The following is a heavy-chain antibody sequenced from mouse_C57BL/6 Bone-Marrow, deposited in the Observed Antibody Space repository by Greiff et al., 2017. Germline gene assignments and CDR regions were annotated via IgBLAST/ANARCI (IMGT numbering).Heavy chain of an antibody. CDR2: INPGSGGT. CDR3: ARSVVQYYFDY. D-gene: IGHD1-1*01. Sequence: VKLMESGAELVRPGTSVKVSCKASGYAFTNYLIEWVKQRPGQGLEWIGVINPGSGGTNYNEKFKGKATLTADKSSSTAYMQLSSLTSEDSAVYFCARSVVQYYFDYWGQGTTLTVSS. J-gene: IGHJ2*01. CDR1: GYAFTNYL. V-gene: IGHV1-54*01.